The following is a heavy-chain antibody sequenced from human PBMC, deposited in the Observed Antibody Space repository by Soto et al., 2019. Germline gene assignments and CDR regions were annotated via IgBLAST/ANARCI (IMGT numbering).Heavy chain of an antibody. CDR1: GCPLSNYW. D-gene: IGHD2-21*01. CDR3: ARETSADSF. CDR2: IKQDGSEK. Sequence: EVQLVEAGGGLVQPVGSIRLSCAASGCPLSNYWLVWVRQAPEKWPEWVATIKQDGSEKYYVDSVKGRFTISRDNTKNSLYLQMNSLRAEDTALYYCARETSADSFWGQGTLVTVSS. V-gene: IGHV3-7*01. J-gene: IGHJ4*02.